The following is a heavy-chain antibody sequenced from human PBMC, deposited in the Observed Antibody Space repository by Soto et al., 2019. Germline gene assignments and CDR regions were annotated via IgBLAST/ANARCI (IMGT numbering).Heavy chain of an antibody. V-gene: IGHV4-59*01. CDR3: ARDQLSSGLYVWFDP. CDR1: GASLSSYY. D-gene: IGHD6-25*01. J-gene: IGHJ5*02. CDR2: IYYDGST. Sequence: SETLSLTCVVSGASLSSYYWSWIRQPPGKGLEWIGYIYYDGSTSYNPSLRSRVTISVDTSKNQFSLILSSVTSADTAVYYCARDQLSSGLYVWFDPWGQGTLVTVSS.